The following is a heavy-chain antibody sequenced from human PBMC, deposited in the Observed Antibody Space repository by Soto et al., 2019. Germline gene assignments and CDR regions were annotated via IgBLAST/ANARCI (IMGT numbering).Heavy chain of an antibody. CDR3: VRALPVTGFFDS. D-gene: IGHD6-19*01. Sequence: SQTLLLTCAISGDSVSSNSAAWNWIRQSPSRGLEWLGRTFYRSKWYNDYAPSVKGRITINPDTSRNQLSLQLNSVTPEDTAVYYCVRALPVTGFFDSWGQGTLVTVSS. J-gene: IGHJ4*02. CDR1: GDSVSSNSAA. CDR2: TFYRSKWYN. V-gene: IGHV6-1*01.